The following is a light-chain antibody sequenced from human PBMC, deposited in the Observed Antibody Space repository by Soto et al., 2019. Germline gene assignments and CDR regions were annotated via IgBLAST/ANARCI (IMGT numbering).Light chain of an antibody. Sequence: QSALTQPASVSGSPGQSIAISCTGSSSDVGIYNYVSWYQQHPGKVPKLIIYEVSNRPSGVSNRFSGSKSGNTASLTISGLRDEDEADYYCSSYSTSYFYFFGSGTKLTVL. J-gene: IGLJ1*01. CDR2: EVS. CDR3: SSYSTSYFYF. CDR1: SSDVGIYNY. V-gene: IGLV2-14*01.